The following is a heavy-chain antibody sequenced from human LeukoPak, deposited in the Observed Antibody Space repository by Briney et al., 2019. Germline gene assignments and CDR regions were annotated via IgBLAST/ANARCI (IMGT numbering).Heavy chain of an antibody. Sequence: ASVKVSCKASGYTFTGYYMHWVRQAPGQGLEWMGIINPSGGNTGYAQKFQGRVTITRNTSISTAYMELSSLRSEDTAVYYCAREGSHMDVWGKGTTVTVSS. J-gene: IGHJ6*03. CDR2: INPSGGNT. CDR3: AREGSHMDV. CDR1: GYTFTGYY. D-gene: IGHD6-13*01. V-gene: IGHV1-46*01.